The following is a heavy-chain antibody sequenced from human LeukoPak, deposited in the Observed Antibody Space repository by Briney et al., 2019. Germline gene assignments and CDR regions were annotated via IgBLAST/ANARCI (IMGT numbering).Heavy chain of an antibody. CDR1: GFTFSTSA. CDR2: FDYESYHI. J-gene: IGHJ4*02. V-gene: IGHV3-21*01. Sequence: GGSLRLSCAASGFTFSTSAMNRVRQVPGQGLEWVSCFDYESYHIYYAASVRGRFTIARDNARNSVYLQMDSLRVEDTAVYYCTRDPLRYLRVGHYDYWGQGTLVAVSS. D-gene: IGHD3-9*01. CDR3: TRDPLRYLRVGHYDY.